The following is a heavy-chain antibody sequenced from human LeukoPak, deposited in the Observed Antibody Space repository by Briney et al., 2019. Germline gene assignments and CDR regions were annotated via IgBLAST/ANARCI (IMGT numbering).Heavy chain of an antibody. J-gene: IGHJ6*03. D-gene: IGHD4-17*01. CDR3: AIDARNTVSTGAYFMEV. CDR2: TYYRSKWYN. V-gene: IGHV6-1*01. CDR1: GYSVSSYSAD. Sequence: SQTLSLTCAISGYSVSSYSADWSWIRQSPTRGLEWLGRTYYRSKWYNDYAVSVKSRIAINPDTSKNQFSLQLNSVTPEDTAVYYCAIDARNTVSTGAYFMEVWGKGTTVTVSS.